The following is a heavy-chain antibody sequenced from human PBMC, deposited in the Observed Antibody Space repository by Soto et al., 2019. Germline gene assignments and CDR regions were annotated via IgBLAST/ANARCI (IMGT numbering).Heavy chain of an antibody. CDR2: ISSSGSTI. CDR1: GFTFSDYY. Sequence: GGSLRLSCAASGFTFSDYYMSWIRQAPGKGLEWVSYISSSGSTIYYADSVKGRFTISRDNAKNSLYLQMNSLRAEDTAVYYCAREINWNDPDGDAFDIWGQGTMVTVSS. D-gene: IGHD1-1*01. CDR3: AREINWNDPDGDAFDI. V-gene: IGHV3-11*01. J-gene: IGHJ3*02.